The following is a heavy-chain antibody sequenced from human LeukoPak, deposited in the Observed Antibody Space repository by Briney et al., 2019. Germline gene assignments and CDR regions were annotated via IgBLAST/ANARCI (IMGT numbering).Heavy chain of an antibody. CDR2: IYHSGST. Sequence: SETLSLTCAVSGYSISSGYYWGWIRQPPGKGLEWIGSIYHSGSTYYNPSLKSRVTTSVDTSKNQFSLKLSSVTAADTAVYYCARNQYSNHLDYWGQGTLVTVSS. CDR3: ARNQYSNHLDY. CDR1: GYSISSGYY. D-gene: IGHD4-11*01. V-gene: IGHV4-38-2*01. J-gene: IGHJ4*02.